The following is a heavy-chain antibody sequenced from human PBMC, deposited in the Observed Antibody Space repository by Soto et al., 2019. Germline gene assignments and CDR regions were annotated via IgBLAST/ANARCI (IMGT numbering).Heavy chain of an antibody. J-gene: IGHJ5*02. V-gene: IGHV4-39*01. D-gene: IGHD2-21*01. CDR3: ARQPTTGDTDLWFEP. CDR2: IFYSGST. CDR1: GGSISTSRSY. Sequence: SETLSLTCSVSGGSISTSRSYWAWIRQPPGKGLEWLANIFYSGSTFYNPSLASRVSVSVDTSKNEFSLKLRSVTAADTAVYYCARQPTTGDTDLWFEPWGQGTLVTVSS.